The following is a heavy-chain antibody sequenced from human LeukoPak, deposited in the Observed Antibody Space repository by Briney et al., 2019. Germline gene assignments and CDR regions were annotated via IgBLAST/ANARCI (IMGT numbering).Heavy chain of an antibody. CDR2: INSDGSST. V-gene: IGHV3-74*01. CDR1: GFTFSNYW. D-gene: IGHD6-19*01. CDR3: ARVNSGRGFDY. J-gene: IGHJ4*02. Sequence: QSGGSLRLSCAASGFTFSNYWIHWVRQAPGKGLVWVSLINSDGSSTSFADSVKGRFAISRDNAKNTLYLQMNSLRAEDTAVYYCARVNSGRGFDYWGQGTLVTVSS.